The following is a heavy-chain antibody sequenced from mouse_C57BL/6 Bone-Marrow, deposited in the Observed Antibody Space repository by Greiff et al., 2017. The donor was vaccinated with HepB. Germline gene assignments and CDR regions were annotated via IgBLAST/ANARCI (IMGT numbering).Heavy chain of an antibody. CDR1: GFTFSDAW. CDR3: TRLAVVATGFDY. D-gene: IGHD1-1*01. CDR2: IRNKANNHAK. V-gene: IGHV6-6*01. Sequence: EVKLQESGGGLVQPGGSMKLSCAASGFTFSDAWMDWVRQSPEKGLEWVAEIRNKANNHAKYYAESVKGRFTISRDDSKSSVYLQMNSLRAEDTGIYYCTRLAVVATGFDYWGQGTTLTVSS. J-gene: IGHJ2*01.